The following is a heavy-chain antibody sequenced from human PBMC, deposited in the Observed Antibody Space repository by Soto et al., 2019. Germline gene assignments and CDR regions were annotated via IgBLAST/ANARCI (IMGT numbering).Heavy chain of an antibody. CDR2: IYYSGST. Sequence: SETLSLTCTVSGGSISSGGYYWSWIRQHPGKGLEWIGYIYYSGSTYYNPSLKSRVTISVDTSKNQFSLKLSSVTAADTAVYYCARTWLPHNYFDYWGQGTLVTVSS. CDR1: GGSISSGGYY. CDR3: ARTWLPHNYFDY. V-gene: IGHV4-31*03. D-gene: IGHD3-22*01. J-gene: IGHJ4*02.